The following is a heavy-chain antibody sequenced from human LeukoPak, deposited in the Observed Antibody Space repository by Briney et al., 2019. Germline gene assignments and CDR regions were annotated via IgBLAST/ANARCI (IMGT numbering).Heavy chain of an antibody. J-gene: IGHJ3*02. CDR3: ARALDYDFWSGARGSSAFDI. D-gene: IGHD3-3*01. V-gene: IGHV3-21*01. Sequence: GGSLRLSCAASGFTFSSYSMNWVRQAPGKGLEWVSSISSSSSYIYYADSVKGRFTISRDNAKNSLYLQVNSLRAEDTAVYYCARALDYDFWSGARGSSAFDIWGQGTMVTVSS. CDR2: ISSSSSYI. CDR1: GFTFSSYS.